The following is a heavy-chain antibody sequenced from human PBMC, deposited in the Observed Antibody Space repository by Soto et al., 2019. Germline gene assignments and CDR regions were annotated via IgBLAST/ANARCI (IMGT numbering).Heavy chain of an antibody. CDR2: IYWDDDK. Sequence: QITLKESGPPLVKPTQTLTLTCTFSGFSLSTSGVGVGWIRQPPGKALEWLALIYWDDDKRYSPSLKSRLTITKDTSKNQVVLTMTNMDPVDTATYYCAHGPYGDSHFDYWGQGTLVTVSS. D-gene: IGHD4-17*01. J-gene: IGHJ4*02. CDR3: AHGPYGDSHFDY. V-gene: IGHV2-5*02. CDR1: GFSLSTSGVG.